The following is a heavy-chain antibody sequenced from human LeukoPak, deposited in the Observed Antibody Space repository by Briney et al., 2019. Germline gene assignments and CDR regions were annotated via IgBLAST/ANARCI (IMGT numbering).Heavy chain of an antibody. V-gene: IGHV3-7*05. CDR3: ARRWAVIPNTWFDL. D-gene: IGHD3-22*01. CDR2: IKQDGSEK. Sequence: PGGSLRLSCAASRFTFSNYWMSWVRQAPGKGLEWVANIKQDGSEKYYVDSVKGRFTISRDNAKNSLYLQMNTLRAEDTAVYYCARRWAVIPNTWFDLWGQGTLVTVSS. J-gene: IGHJ5*02. CDR1: RFTFSNYW.